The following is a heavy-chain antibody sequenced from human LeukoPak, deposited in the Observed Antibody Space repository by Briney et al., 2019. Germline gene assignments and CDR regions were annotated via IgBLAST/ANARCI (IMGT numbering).Heavy chain of an antibody. Sequence: SQTLSLTCAISGDSVSSNSAAWNWIRPSPSRGLEWLGRTYYRSKWYNDYAISVRSRITITPDTSKNQFSLQLNSVTPEDTAMYYCASHRSDYGDYLAAFDIWGQGTMVTVSS. J-gene: IGHJ3*02. CDR3: ASHRSDYGDYLAAFDI. CDR1: GDSVSSNSAA. D-gene: IGHD4-17*01. CDR2: TYYRSKWYN. V-gene: IGHV6-1*01.